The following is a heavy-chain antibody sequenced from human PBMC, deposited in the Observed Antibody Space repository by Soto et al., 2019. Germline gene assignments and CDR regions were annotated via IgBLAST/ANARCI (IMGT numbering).Heavy chain of an antibody. CDR2: INPSGGST. D-gene: IGHD6-13*01. J-gene: IGHJ4*02. CDR3: ARINGSSWHDLLFDY. Sequence: QVQLVQSGAEVKKPGASVKVSCKASGYTFTSYYMHWVRQAPGQGLEWMGIINPSGGSTSYAQKFQGGVTMTRDTSTSTVYMELSSLRSEDTAVYYCARINGSSWHDLLFDYWGQGTLVTVSS. V-gene: IGHV1-46*03. CDR1: GYTFTSYY.